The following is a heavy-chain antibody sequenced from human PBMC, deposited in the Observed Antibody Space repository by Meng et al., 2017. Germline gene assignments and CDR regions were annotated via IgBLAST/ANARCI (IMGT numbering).Heavy chain of an antibody. J-gene: IGHJ4*02. Sequence: QLQESGPGRVKPSGTLSFTCAGSGGSISSSNWWSWVRQPPGKGLEWIGEIYHSGSTNYNPSLKSRVTISVDKSKNQFSLKLSSVTAADTAVYYCARIGDWGSTRYFDYWGQGTLVTVSS. CDR3: ARIGDWGSTRYFDY. CDR2: IYHSGST. CDR1: GGSISSSNW. D-gene: IGHD7-27*01. V-gene: IGHV4-4*02.